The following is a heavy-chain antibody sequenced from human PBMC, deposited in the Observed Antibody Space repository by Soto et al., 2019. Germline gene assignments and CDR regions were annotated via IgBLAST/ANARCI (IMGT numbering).Heavy chain of an antibody. CDR2: IYYSGST. Sequence: QVQLQESGPGLVKPSQTLSLTCTVSGGSISSGGYYWSWLRQHPGKGLEWIGCIYYSGSTYYNPSLNSRVTISVGTSKNQFSLKLSSVTAADTAVYYCATFRFHSSSFGLDYFDYWGQGTLVTVSS. D-gene: IGHD6-6*01. CDR1: GGSISSGGYY. V-gene: IGHV4-31*03. CDR3: ATFRFHSSSFGLDYFDY. J-gene: IGHJ4*02.